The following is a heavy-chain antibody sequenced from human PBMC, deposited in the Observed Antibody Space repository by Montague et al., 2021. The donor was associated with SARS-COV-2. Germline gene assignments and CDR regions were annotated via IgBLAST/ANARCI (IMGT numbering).Heavy chain of an antibody. CDR3: ARGIWYAN. D-gene: IGHD6-13*01. J-gene: IGHJ4*02. CDR1: GGSISPYY. V-gene: IGHV4-59*01. CDR2: IYYSGST. Sequence: ETLSLTCTVSGGSISPYYWNWIRQSPGKGLEWIGDIYYSGSTTYNPSLESRVTISVDTSKNQFSLRLSSVAAADTAVYYCARGIWYANWGQGILVTVSS.